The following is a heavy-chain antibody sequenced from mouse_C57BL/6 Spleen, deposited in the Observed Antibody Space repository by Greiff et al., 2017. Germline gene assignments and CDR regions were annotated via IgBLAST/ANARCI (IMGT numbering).Heavy chain of an antibody. CDR3: ARGSYGSSPLGV. D-gene: IGHD1-1*01. Sequence: QVQLQQPGAELVMPGASVKLSCKASGYTFTSYWMHWVKQRPGQGLEWIGEIDPSDSYTNYNQKFKGKSTLTVDKSSSTAYMQLSSLTSEDSAVYYCARGSYGSSPLGVWGTGTTVTVAS. J-gene: IGHJ1*03. V-gene: IGHV1-69*01. CDR2: IDPSDSYT. CDR1: GYTFTSYW.